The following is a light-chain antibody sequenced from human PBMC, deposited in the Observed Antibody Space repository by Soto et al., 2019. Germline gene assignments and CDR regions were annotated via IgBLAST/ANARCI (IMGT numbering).Light chain of an antibody. CDR2: SYN. CDR3: AAWDVSLVV. CDR1: SSNIGTNT. J-gene: IGLJ2*01. Sequence: QSVLTQPPSSSGTPGQRVTISCSGISSNIGTNTVIWYQQLPGAAPKLLIYSYNQPPSGVPDRFAGSKSGTSASPDISGLQSEDAADYYCAAWDVSLVVFGGGTKLTVL. V-gene: IGLV1-44*01.